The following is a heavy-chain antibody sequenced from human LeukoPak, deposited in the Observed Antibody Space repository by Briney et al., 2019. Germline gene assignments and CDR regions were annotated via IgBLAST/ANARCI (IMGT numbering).Heavy chain of an antibody. CDR1: GYSFTSYW. J-gene: IGHJ3*02. CDR2: IYPGDSDT. V-gene: IGHV5-51*01. CDR3: ARSSPSYYDSSGYYFLNAFDI. Sequence: GXSLKISCKGSGYSFTSYWIGWVRQMPGKGLEWMGIIYPGDSDTRYSPSFQGQVTISADKSISTAYLQWSSLKASDTAMYYCARSSPSYYDSSGYYFLNAFDIWGQGTMVTVSS. D-gene: IGHD3-22*01.